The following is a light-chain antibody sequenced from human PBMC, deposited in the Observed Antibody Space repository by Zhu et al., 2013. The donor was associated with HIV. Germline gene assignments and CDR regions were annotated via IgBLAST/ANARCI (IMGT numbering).Light chain of an antibody. CDR3: QQRGSWPLT. J-gene: IGKJ4*01. V-gene: IGKV3-11*01. CDR2: DAS. CDR1: QNVSRY. Sequence: DIVMTQSPATLSLSPGERAALSCRASQNVSRYLAWYQQKPGQAPRLLIYDASNRAPGTPARFSGSGSGTDFTLTISSLEPEDFAIYYCQQRGSWPLTFGGGTKMQIK.